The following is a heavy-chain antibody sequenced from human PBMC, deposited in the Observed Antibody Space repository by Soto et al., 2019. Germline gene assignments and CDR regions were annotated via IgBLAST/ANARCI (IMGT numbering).Heavy chain of an antibody. Sequence: QVQLVESGGGVVQPGRSLRLSCAASGFTFSSYAMHWVRQGPGKGLEWVAVMSYDGSDKYYADSVKGRFTISRDNSKNTLNLQMNSLRADDTAVYYCAKALGELSPESYDYWGQGTLITVSS. D-gene: IGHD3-16*02. J-gene: IGHJ4*02. V-gene: IGHV3-30*18. CDR2: MSYDGSDK. CDR1: GFTFSSYA. CDR3: AKALGELSPESYDY.